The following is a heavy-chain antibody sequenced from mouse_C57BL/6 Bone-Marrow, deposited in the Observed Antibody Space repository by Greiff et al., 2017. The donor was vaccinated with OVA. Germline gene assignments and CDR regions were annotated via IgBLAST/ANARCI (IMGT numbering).Heavy chain of an antibody. CDR2: ISSGGSYT. CDR1: GFTFSSYG. Sequence: EVKLMESGGDLVKPGGSLKLSCAASGFTFSSYGMSWVRQTPDKRLEWVATISSGGSYTYYPDSVKGRFTISRDNAKNTLYLQMSSLKSEDTAMYYCARRWLLRAMGYWGQGTSVTVSS. J-gene: IGHJ4*01. D-gene: IGHD2-3*01. CDR3: ARRWLLRAMGY. V-gene: IGHV5-6*02.